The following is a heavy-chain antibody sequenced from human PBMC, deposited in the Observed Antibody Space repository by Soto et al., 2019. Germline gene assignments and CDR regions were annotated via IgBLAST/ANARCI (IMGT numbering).Heavy chain of an antibody. D-gene: IGHD4-17*01. Sequence: RGSLRLSCAASGFTFSSYVMTWVRQAPGKGLEWVSAISGSGGSTYYADSAKGRFTISRDNSKNTLYLQMNSLRAEDTAVYYCAEGLTVTPDYWGQGTLVTVSS. V-gene: IGHV3-23*01. CDR1: GFTFSSYV. CDR3: AEGLTVTPDY. CDR2: ISGSGGST. J-gene: IGHJ4*02.